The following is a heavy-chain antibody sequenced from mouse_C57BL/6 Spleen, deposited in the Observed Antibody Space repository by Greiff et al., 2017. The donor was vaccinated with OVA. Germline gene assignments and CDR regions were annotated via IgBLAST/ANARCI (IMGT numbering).Heavy chain of an antibody. CDR2: IYPGSGNT. CDR3: ARLYYGSSYYAMDY. CDR1: GYTFTDYY. V-gene: IGHV1-76*01. J-gene: IGHJ4*01. D-gene: IGHD1-1*01. Sequence: QVQLQQSGAELVRPGASVKLSCKASGYTFTDYYINWVKQRPGQGLEWIARIYPGSGNTYYNEKFKGKATLTAEKSSSTAYMQLSSLTSEDSAVYFCARLYYGSSYYAMDYWGQGTSVTVSS.